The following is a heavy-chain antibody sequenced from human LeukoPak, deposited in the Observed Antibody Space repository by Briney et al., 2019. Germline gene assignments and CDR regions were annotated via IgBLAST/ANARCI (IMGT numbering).Heavy chain of an antibody. D-gene: IGHD3-10*01. CDR3: ARDRSYGSDKSGPHKV. J-gene: IGHJ6*02. CDR2: IWNDGSHP. Sequence: QPGGSLRLSCAASGFSFSDYGIHWVRQAPGKGLEWTASIWNDGSHPYYADSVNGRITISRDNSKNTVYLLMNILRDEDTAVYYCARDRSYGSDKSGPHKVWGQGTTVIVSS. V-gene: IGHV3-33*01. CDR1: GFSFSDYG.